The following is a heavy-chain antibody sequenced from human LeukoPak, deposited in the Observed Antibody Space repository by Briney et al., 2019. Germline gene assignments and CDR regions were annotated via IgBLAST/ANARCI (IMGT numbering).Heavy chain of an antibody. CDR3: ARGGRGSYFGG. D-gene: IGHD1-26*01. J-gene: IGHJ4*02. CDR1: GGSFSGYY. V-gene: IGHV4-34*01. CDR2: INHSGST. Sequence: PSETLSLTCAVYGGSFSGYYWSWIRQPPGKGLEWIGEINHSGSTNYNPSLKSRVTISVDTSKNQFSLKLSSVTAADTAVYYCARGGRGSYFGGRGQGTLVTVSS.